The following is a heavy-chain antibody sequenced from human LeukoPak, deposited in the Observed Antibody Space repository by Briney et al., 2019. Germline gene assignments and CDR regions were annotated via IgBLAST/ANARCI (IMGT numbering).Heavy chain of an antibody. CDR3: ARDTPVGAPGAPRGHFDS. D-gene: IGHD3-10*01. Sequence: GGSLRLSCAASGFTFSSHAMHWVRQAPGKGLEWVAVISYDGTNKYYAESVKGRVTISRDNAKNTLYLQMNSLRPEDTAAYYCARDTPVGAPGAPRGHFDSGGQETRVPVP. V-gene: IGHV3-30-3*01. CDR2: ISYDGTNK. CDR1: GFTFSSHA. J-gene: IGHJ4*02.